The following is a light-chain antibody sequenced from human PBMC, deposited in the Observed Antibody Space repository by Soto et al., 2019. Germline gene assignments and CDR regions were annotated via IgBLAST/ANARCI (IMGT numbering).Light chain of an antibody. Sequence: EIVLTQSPGTLSLSPGERATLSSRASQSVSSSNLAWYQQNRGQAPRLLIYGASSRATGLTDRFSGSGSGTDFTLTISRLESEDSAVYYCQQYGRTPRTFGQGTKVEIK. CDR1: QSVSSSN. CDR3: QQYGRTPRT. J-gene: IGKJ1*01. V-gene: IGKV3-20*01. CDR2: GAS.